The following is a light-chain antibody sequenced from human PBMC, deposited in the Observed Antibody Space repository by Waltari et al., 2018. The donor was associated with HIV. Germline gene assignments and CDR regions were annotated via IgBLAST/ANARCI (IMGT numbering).Light chain of an antibody. V-gene: IGKV3-11*01. CDR1: QRVGTF. Sequence: EIVLTQSPATLSLSPGDRATLSCRASQRVGTFLAWYQHKPGQPPRLLIYDSSTRAAGIPVRFTGRGSGTDFTLTISSLEPEDFAIYYCQQSTNWPPGVTFGGGTRVESK. CDR3: QQSTNWPPGVT. J-gene: IGKJ4*01. CDR2: DSS.